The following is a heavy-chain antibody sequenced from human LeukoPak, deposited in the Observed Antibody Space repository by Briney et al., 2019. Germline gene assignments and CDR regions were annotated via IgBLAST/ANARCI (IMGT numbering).Heavy chain of an antibody. J-gene: IGHJ4*02. V-gene: IGHV3-74*01. Sequence: GGSLRLSCAASGFTFSSYWMHWVRQAPGKGLVWVSRSNSDGSSTRYADSVKGRFTISRDNSKNTLYLQMNSLRAEDTAVYYCARDLGSGCDFDYWGQGTLVTVSS. CDR3: ARDLGSGCDFDY. D-gene: IGHD6-19*01. CDR2: SNSDGSST. CDR1: GFTFSSYW.